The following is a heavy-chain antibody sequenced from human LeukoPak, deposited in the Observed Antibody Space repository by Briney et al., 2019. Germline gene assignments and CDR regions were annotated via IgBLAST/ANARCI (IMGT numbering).Heavy chain of an antibody. CDR1: GYSFTSYW. CDR2: IYPGDSDT. V-gene: IGHV5-51*01. J-gene: IGHJ5*02. CDR3: ARFVYYGDYGGWFDP. Sequence: GESLKIRCKGSGYSFTSYWSGGVRQIPGKGLEWMGIIYPGDSDTKYSPSFQGQVTISADKSISTAYLQWSSLKASDTDMYYCARFVYYGDYGGWFDPWGQGTLVTVSS. D-gene: IGHD4-17*01.